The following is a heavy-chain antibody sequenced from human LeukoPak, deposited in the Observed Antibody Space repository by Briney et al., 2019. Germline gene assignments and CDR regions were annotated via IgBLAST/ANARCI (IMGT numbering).Heavy chain of an antibody. D-gene: IGHD2-2*01. Sequence: ASVKVSCKASGYTFTGYYMHWVRQAPGQGLEWMGWINPNSGGTNYAQKFQGRVTMTRDTSISTAYMELSRLRSDDTAVYYCARGAPYQLPGKNMDVWGKGTTVTVSS. CDR3: ARGAPYQLPGKNMDV. J-gene: IGHJ6*03. CDR1: GYTFTGYY. CDR2: INPNSGGT. V-gene: IGHV1-2*02.